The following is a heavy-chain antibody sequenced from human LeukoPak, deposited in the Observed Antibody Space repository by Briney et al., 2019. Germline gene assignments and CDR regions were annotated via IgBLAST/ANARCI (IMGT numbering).Heavy chain of an antibody. D-gene: IGHD4-17*01. CDR2: IYADGTT. V-gene: IGHV3-53*01. Sequence: GGSLRLSCAASGFIVNTNYMTWVRQAPGRGLEWVSFIYADGTTYYADSVKGRFTISRDTSKNEVYLQMNSLRPEDTAVYYCARDSYGDANFDSWGQGTLVTVSS. CDR3: ARDSYGDANFDS. J-gene: IGHJ4*02. CDR1: GFIVNTNY.